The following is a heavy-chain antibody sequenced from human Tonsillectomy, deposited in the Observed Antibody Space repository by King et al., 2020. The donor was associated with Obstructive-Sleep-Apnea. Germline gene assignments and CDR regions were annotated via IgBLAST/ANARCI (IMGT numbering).Heavy chain of an antibody. CDR1: GFTFRTYW. J-gene: IGHJ6*02. V-gene: IGHV3-7*03. CDR3: ARVVVVTTASRYFYYGMDV. Sequence: EVQLVESGGGLVQPGGSLRLSCAASGFTFRTYWVTWVRQPPGRGLEWGANINKDGSENYYVYSVTGRFTLSRDNAKNSLYVEMNSPRAGDTALYYCARVVVVTTASRYFYYGMDVWGQGTTVTVSS. CDR2: INKDGSEN. D-gene: IGHD2-2*01.